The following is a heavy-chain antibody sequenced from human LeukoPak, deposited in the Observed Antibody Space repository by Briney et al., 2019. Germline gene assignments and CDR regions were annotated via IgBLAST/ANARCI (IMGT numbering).Heavy chain of an antibody. CDR2: IYSDGST. Sequence: GGSLRLSCAASGFSVSGDFMSWVRQAPGKGLEWVSVIYSDGSTYHADSVKGRFTISRDNSKNTLDLQMTGLRAEDTAVYYCARERGRGRDSPWFDYWGQGTLVTVSS. J-gene: IGHJ4*02. D-gene: IGHD1-26*01. CDR1: GFSVSGDF. CDR3: ARERGRGRDSPWFDY. V-gene: IGHV3-53*01.